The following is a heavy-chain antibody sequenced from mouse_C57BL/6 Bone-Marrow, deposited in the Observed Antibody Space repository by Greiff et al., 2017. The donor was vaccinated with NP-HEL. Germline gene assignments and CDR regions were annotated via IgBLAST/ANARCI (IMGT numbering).Heavy chain of an antibody. CDR2: IDPANGST. Sequence: VQLQQSVAELVRPGASVKLSCTASGFNIKNTYMHWVKQRPEQGLEWIGRIDPANGSTKYAPKFQGKATITADTSSNTAYLHLSSLTSEDTAISYCAYDGYWRGWYFDVWGTGTTVTVSS. V-gene: IGHV14-3*01. CDR3: AYDGYWRGWYFDV. CDR1: GFNIKNTY. D-gene: IGHD2-3*01. J-gene: IGHJ1*03.